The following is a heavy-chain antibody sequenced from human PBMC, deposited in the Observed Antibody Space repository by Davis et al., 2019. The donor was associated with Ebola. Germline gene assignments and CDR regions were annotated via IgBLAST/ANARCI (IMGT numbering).Heavy chain of an antibody. CDR1: GFTFSSYG. J-gene: IGHJ4*02. CDR3: ARGGYFDY. D-gene: IGHD3-10*01. CDR2: ITGSGGTT. Sequence: GESLKISCAASGFTFSSYGMHWVRQAPGKGLEWVSGITGSGGTTYYADSVKGRFTISRDNSKNTLYLQMNSLRAEDTAVYYCARGGYFDYWGQGTLVTVSS. V-gene: IGHV3-NL1*01.